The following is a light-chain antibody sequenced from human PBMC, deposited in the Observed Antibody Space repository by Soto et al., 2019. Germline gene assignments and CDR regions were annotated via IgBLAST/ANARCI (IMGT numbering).Light chain of an antibody. CDR1: SSNIGNNY. CDR2: DND. Sequence: QSVFTQPPSVSAAPGQKVTISCSGSSSNIGNNYVSWYQQLPGTAPKLLIYDNDKRPSGIPDRFSGSKSGTSATLGITGLQTGDEADYYCGTWDGTLNTQIFGGGTKLTVL. J-gene: IGLJ2*01. CDR3: GTWDGTLNTQI. V-gene: IGLV1-51*01.